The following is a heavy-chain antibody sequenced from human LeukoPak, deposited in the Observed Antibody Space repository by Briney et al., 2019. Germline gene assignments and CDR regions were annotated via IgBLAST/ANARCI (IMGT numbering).Heavy chain of an antibody. V-gene: IGHV3-21*01. J-gene: IGHJ4*02. CDR2: ISSSSSYI. Sequence: GGSLRLSCAASGFTFSIYSMNWVRQAPGRGLEWVSSISSSSSYIYYADSVKGRFTISRDNAKNSLYLQMNSLRAEDTAVYYCARGTPDYGRDYWGQGTLVTVSS. D-gene: IGHD4-17*01. CDR1: GFTFSIYS. CDR3: ARGTPDYGRDY.